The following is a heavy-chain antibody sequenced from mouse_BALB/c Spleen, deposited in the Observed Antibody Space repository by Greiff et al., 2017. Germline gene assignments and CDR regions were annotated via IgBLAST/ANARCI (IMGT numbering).Heavy chain of an antibody. V-gene: IGHV5-12-1*01. Sequence: DVMLVESGGGLVKPGGSLKLSCAASGFAFSSYDMSWVRQTPEKRLEWVAYISSGGGSTYYPDTVKGRFTISRDNAKNTLYLQMSSLKSEDTAMYYCARHPLLRSYYFDYWGQGTTLTVSS. CDR2: ISSGGGST. J-gene: IGHJ2*01. CDR1: GFAFSSYD. D-gene: IGHD1-1*01. CDR3: ARHPLLRSYYFDY.